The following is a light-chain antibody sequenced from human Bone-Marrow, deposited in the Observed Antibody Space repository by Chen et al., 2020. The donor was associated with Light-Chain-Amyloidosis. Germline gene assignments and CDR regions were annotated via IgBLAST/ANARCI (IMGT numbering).Light chain of an antibody. V-gene: IGLV2-23*01. Sequence: QSALSQPASVSGSPGQSITISCTGAGNDVGIYKLVSWYQHHPGKAPKLIIYEATARPSGVSTRFSGSQSGNTASLTISGLQAVDEADYYCCSFAGGVVPFGGGTKVTVL. CDR3: CSFAGGVVP. CDR1: GNDVGIYKL. CDR2: EAT. J-gene: IGLJ2*01.